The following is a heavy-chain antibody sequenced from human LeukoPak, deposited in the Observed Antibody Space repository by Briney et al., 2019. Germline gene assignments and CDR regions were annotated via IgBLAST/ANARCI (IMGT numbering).Heavy chain of an antibody. J-gene: IGHJ1*01. CDR3: TRDIRGYSGGWYLPSGYFQH. CDR1: GFTFSSYG. D-gene: IGHD6-19*01. CDR2: IWYDGSNK. V-gene: IGHV3-33*01. Sequence: GGSLRLSCAASGFTFSSYGMHWVRQAPGKGLEWVAGIWYDGSNKYNADSVKGRFTISRDNSKNTLYLQMNSLRAEDTAVYYCTRDIRGYSGGWYLPSGYFQHWGQGTLVTVSS.